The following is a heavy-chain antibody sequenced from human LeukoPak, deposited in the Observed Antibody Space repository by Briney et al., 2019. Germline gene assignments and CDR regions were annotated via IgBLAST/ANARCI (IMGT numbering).Heavy chain of an antibody. Sequence: GGSLRLSCAASGFTFSSYSMNWVRQAPGKGLEWVSSISSSGSYIYYADSVKGRFTISRDNAKNSLYLQMNSLRAEDTAVYYCARGPYSSSWYAHFDYWGQGTLVTVSS. V-gene: IGHV3-21*01. CDR3: ARGPYSSSWYAHFDY. CDR2: ISSSGSYI. J-gene: IGHJ4*02. CDR1: GFTFSSYS. D-gene: IGHD6-13*01.